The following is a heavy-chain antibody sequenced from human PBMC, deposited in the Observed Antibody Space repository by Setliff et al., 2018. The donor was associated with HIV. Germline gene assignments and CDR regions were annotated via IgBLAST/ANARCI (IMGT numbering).Heavy chain of an antibody. V-gene: IGHV1-69*02. CDR1: EDTFNSYT. J-gene: IGHJ4*02. CDR3: ATSFGLGVATFDN. CDR2: TIPVLSMS. Sequence: GASVKVSCKASEDTFNSYTIHWVRQTPGQGLEWMGRTIPVLSMSNFALKFQGRGSISADKSTSTAYMGLNGLTSEDTAIYYCATSFGLGVATFDNWGQGTLVTVSS. D-gene: IGHD3-16*01.